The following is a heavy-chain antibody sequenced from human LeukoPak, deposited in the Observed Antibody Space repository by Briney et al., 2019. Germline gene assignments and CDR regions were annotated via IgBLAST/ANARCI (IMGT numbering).Heavy chain of an antibody. CDR1: GGSFSGYY. J-gene: IGHJ4*02. D-gene: IGHD5-24*01. Sequence: PSETLSLTCAVYGGSFSGYYWSWIRQPPEMGLGWVGRIYHSGSTTNNGSLKSRVTISVDTSKNQLSLKLNSVTAADTAVYYCARGLFEMNTIRPFPFDLWGQGTLVTVSS. CDR2: IYHSGST. V-gene: IGHV4-34*01. CDR3: ARGLFEMNTIRPFPFDL.